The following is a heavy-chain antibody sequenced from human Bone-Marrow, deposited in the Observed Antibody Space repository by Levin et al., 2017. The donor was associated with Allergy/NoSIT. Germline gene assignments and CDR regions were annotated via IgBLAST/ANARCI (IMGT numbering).Heavy chain of an antibody. CDR3: TRQEDIVVVPAANFGPYYFDY. D-gene: IGHD2-2*01. CDR2: IRSKANSYAT. V-gene: IGHV3-73*01. J-gene: IGHJ4*02. Sequence: EASVKVSCAASGFTFSGSAMHWVRQASGKGLEWVGRIRSKANSYATAYAASVKGRFTISRDDSKNTAYLQMNSLKTEDTAVYYCTRQEDIVVVPAANFGPYYFDYWGQGTLVTVSS. CDR1: GFTFSGSA.